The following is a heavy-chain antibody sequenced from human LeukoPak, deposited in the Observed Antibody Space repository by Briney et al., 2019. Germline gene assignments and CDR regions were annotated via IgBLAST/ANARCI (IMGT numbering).Heavy chain of an antibody. V-gene: IGHV1-24*01. CDR3: TTPRRDQLLLGLDY. CDR2: FDPEDGET. D-gene: IGHD2-2*01. J-gene: IGHJ4*02. CDR1: GYTLTELS. Sequence: GASVKVSCKVSGYTLTELSMHWVRQAPGKGLEWMGGFDPEDGETIYAQKFQGRVTMTEDTSTDTAYMELSSLRSEDTAVYYCTTPRRDQLLLGLDYWGQGTLVTVSS.